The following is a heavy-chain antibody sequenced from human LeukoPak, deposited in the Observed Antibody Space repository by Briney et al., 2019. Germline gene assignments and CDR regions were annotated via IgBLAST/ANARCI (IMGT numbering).Heavy chain of an antibody. Sequence: PGGSLRLSCAASGFTFSSYSMSWLRQAPGKGLEWVSAISDSGGSTYYADSVRGRFTISRDNAKNTLYLQMNRLRAEDTAVYYCVKVVEGGSGYFFYYWGQGTLVTVS. V-gene: IGHV3-23*01. D-gene: IGHD3-22*01. CDR2: ISDSGGST. CDR1: GFTFSSYS. CDR3: VKVVEGGSGYFFYY. J-gene: IGHJ4*02.